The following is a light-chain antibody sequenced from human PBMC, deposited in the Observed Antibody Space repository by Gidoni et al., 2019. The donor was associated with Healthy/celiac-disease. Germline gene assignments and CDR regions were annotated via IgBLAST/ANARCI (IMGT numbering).Light chain of an antibody. J-gene: IGKJ1*01. V-gene: IGKV3-15*01. CDR3: QQYNNWPPWT. CDR2: GAS. Sequence: EIVMTQSPATLSVSPGERATLSCRASQSVSSNLAWYQQKPGQAPRLLIYGASTRATGIPARFSGSVSGSEFTLTISSLQSEDFAVSDCQQYNNWPPWTFGQGTKVEIK. CDR1: QSVSSN.